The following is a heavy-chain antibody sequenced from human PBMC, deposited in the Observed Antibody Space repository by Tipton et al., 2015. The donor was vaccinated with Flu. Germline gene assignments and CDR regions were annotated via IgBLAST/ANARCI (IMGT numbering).Heavy chain of an antibody. CDR1: GGSINTHS. Sequence: TLSLTCTVSGGSINTHSWTWIRQPPGKGLQWIGSMSYSGKTNYNPSLKSRVTISGDTSKNQVFPNLRSVTAADTAVYYCAREVDSISSLPFDFWGQGTLVAVSS. D-gene: IGHD6-6*01. V-gene: IGHV4-59*11. CDR2: MSYSGKT. J-gene: IGHJ4*02. CDR3: AREVDSISSLPFDF.